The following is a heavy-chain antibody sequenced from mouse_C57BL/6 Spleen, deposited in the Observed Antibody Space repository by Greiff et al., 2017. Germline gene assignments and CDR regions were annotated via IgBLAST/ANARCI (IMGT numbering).Heavy chain of an antibody. J-gene: IGHJ1*03. CDR2: IYPGDGDT. D-gene: IGHD1-1*01. Sequence: QVQLKQSGAELVKPGASVKISCKASGYAFSSYWMNWVKQRPGKGLEWIGQIYPGDGDTNYNGKFKGKATLTADKSSSTAYMQLSSLTSEDSAVYFCARDDYGSSYVKYFDGWGTGTTVTVSS. V-gene: IGHV1-80*01. CDR1: GYAFSSYW. CDR3: ARDDYGSSYVKYFDG.